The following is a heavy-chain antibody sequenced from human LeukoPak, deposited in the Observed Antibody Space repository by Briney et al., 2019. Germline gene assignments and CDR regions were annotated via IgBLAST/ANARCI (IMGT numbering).Heavy chain of an antibody. J-gene: IGHJ6*02. Sequence: GGSLSLSCTASGFPVSSSYMSWVRQAPGKGLEWVSVIYSDGSTSYADSVKGRFTISRDNSKNTLYLQMNSLRAEDTAVYYCARDSPRVGMDVWGQGTTVTVSS. CDR2: IYSDGST. V-gene: IGHV3-53*01. CDR1: GFPVSSSY. CDR3: ARDSPRVGMDV.